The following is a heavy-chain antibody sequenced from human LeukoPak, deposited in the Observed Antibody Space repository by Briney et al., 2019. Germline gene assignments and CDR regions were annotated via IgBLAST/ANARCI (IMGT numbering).Heavy chain of an antibody. CDR3: VRDPRGSYPFDY. CDR1: GFTFRDYY. V-gene: IGHV3-11*01. Sequence: RGSLRLSCAASGFTFRDYYMSWIRQAPGKGLEWVSYISSSGDAIYSADSVKGRFTISRDNAKNSLYLQMDSLRVEDTAVYYCVRDPRGSYPFDYWGQGTLVTVSS. CDR2: ISSSGDAI. J-gene: IGHJ4*02. D-gene: IGHD1-26*01.